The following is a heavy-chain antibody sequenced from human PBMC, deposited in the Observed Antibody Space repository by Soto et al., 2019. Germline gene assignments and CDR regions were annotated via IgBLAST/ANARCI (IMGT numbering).Heavy chain of an antibody. CDR1: GGSISSGDYY. J-gene: IGHJ6*02. Sequence: SETLSLTCTVSGGSISSGDYYWSWIRQPPGKGLEWIGYIYYSGSTYYNPSPKSRVTISVDTSKNQFSLKLSSVTAADTAVYYCARDTYYYDSSGGGKRLRVLHIGMDVWGQGTTVTVSS. CDR3: ARDTYYYDSSGGGKRLRVLHIGMDV. CDR2: IYYSGST. D-gene: IGHD3-22*01. V-gene: IGHV4-30-4*01.